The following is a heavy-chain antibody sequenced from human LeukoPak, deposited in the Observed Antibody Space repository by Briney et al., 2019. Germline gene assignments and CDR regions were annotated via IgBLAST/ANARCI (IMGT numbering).Heavy chain of an antibody. V-gene: IGHV4-61*01. Sequence: SETLSLTCTVSGDSVSGISFYWSWIRQPPGKELEWIGYIYSSGSANYNPSLKSRITISVDTSKNQFSLKLSSVTAADTAVYYCARMSSAWPPGWFDPWGQGTQVTVSS. D-gene: IGHD6-19*01. CDR3: ARMSSAWPPGWFDP. CDR1: GDSVSGISFY. CDR2: IYSSGSA. J-gene: IGHJ5*02.